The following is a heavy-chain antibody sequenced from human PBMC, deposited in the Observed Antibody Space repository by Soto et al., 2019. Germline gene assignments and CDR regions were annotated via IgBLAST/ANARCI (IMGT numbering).Heavy chain of an antibody. D-gene: IGHD2-2*01. CDR2: IYHSGST. V-gene: IGHV4-30-2*01. Sequence: SETLSLTCTVSDGSVSSGSYYWSWIRQPPGKGLEWIGYIYHSGSTYYNPSLKSRVTISVDRSKNQFSLKLSSVTAADTAVYYCARFSVPAATIDYWGQGTLVTVSS. CDR1: DGSVSSGSYY. J-gene: IGHJ4*02. CDR3: ARFSVPAATIDY.